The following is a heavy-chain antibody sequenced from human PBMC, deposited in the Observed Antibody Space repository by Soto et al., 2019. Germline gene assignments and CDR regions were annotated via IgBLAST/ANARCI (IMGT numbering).Heavy chain of an antibody. V-gene: IGHV3-33*01. CDR3: ARDHSPSYDYIWGSYRPDPYYYMDV. CDR1: GFTFSSYG. CDR2: IWYDGSNK. J-gene: IGHJ6*03. D-gene: IGHD3-16*02. Sequence: GGSLRLSCAASGFTFSSYGMHWVRQAPGKGLEWVAVIWYDGSNKYYADSVKGRFTISRDNSKNTLYLQMNSLRAEDTAVYYCARDHSPSYDYIWGSYRPDPYYYMDVWGKGTTVTVS.